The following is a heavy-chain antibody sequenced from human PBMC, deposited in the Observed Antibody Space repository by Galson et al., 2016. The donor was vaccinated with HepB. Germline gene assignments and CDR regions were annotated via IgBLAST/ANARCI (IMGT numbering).Heavy chain of an antibody. Sequence: SLRLSCATSGFNLRAYSMDWVRQTPGKGLEWVSFIGPGGSPIYYSDSVKGRFTISNDYAKNSLYLQMNSLRVGDTPIYYCVRGFLSNSFDYWGQGALVTVSS. J-gene: IGHJ4*02. CDR2: IGPGGSPI. CDR1: GFNLRAYS. D-gene: IGHD4-23*01. CDR3: VRGFLSNSFDY. V-gene: IGHV3-21*06.